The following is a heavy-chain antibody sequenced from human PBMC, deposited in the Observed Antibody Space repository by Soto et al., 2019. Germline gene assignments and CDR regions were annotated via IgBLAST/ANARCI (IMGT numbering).Heavy chain of an antibody. CDR2: IIPILGIA. CDR3: ARWDTVAGDFDY. Sequence: QVQLVQSGAEVKKPGSSVKVSCKASGGTFSSYTISWVRQAPGQGLEWMGRIIPILGIANYAQKFQGRVTITADKTTSTAYTELSSLRSEDTAVYYCARWDTVAGDFDYWGQGTLVTVSS. V-gene: IGHV1-69*02. CDR1: GGTFSSYT. D-gene: IGHD6-19*01. J-gene: IGHJ4*02.